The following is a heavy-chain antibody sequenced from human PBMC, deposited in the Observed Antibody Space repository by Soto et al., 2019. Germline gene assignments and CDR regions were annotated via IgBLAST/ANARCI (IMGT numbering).Heavy chain of an antibody. D-gene: IGHD2-15*01. J-gene: IGHJ4*02. CDR1: GLTFSSYA. CDR3: AKDRSGMVVGATNDY. Sequence: GGYLRLACAASGLTFSSYAMSWVRQAPGKGLEWVSAISGSGGSTYYADSVKGRFTISRDNSKNTLYLQMNSLRAEDTAVYYCAKDRSGMVVGATNDYCGQGTLVIGSS. CDR2: ISGSGGST. V-gene: IGHV3-23*01.